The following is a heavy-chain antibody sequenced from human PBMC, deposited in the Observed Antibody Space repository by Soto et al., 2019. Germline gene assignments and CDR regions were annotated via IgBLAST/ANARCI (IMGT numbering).Heavy chain of an antibody. D-gene: IGHD5-12*01. CDR2: ISPDNGNT. V-gene: IGHV1-18*01. Sequence: QVQLVQSGGEVKKPGASVKVSCKASGYTFTIYGINWVRQAPGQGLEWMGWISPDNGNTNYAQKLQGRVTMTTDTSTSTAYMALSSLRSDDTAVYYCARALGYSGYAGMDVWGQGTTVTVSS. CDR3: ARALGYSGYAGMDV. CDR1: GYTFTIYG. J-gene: IGHJ6*02.